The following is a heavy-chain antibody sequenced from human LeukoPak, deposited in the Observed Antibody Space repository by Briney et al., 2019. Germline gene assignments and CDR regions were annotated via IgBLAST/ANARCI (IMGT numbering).Heavy chain of an antibody. V-gene: IGHV3-7*01. J-gene: IGHJ4*02. CDR3: ARDLNWETY. Sequence: SGGSLRLSCAASGFTFSSHWMTWVRQAPGKGLEWVANINPDGSEKHYVDFVKGRFTISRDNAKNTLYLQMSSLGTDDTAVFYCARDLNWETYWGQGILVTVSS. CDR1: GFTFSSHW. CDR2: INPDGSEK. D-gene: IGHD7-27*01.